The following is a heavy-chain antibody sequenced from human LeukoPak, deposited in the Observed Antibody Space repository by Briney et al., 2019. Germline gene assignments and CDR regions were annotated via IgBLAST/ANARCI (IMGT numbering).Heavy chain of an antibody. D-gene: IGHD3-22*01. CDR3: ASRGYSGLYDDY. Sequence: SETLSLTCTVSGGSISSGGYYWSWIRQHPGKGLEWIGYIYYSGSTYYNPSLKSRVTISVDTSKNQFSLKLSSVTAADTAVYYCASRGYSGLYDDYWGQGTLVTVSS. CDR1: GGSISSGGYY. V-gene: IGHV4-31*03. CDR2: IYYSGST. J-gene: IGHJ4*02.